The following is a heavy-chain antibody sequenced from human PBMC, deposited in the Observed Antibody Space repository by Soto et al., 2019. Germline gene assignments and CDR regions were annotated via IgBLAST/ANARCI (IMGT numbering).Heavy chain of an antibody. J-gene: IGHJ6*02. CDR2: IRSKAYGGTT. CDR1: GFTFGDYA. V-gene: IGHV3-49*05. Sequence: EVQLVESGGGLVKPGRSLRLSCTASGFTFGDYAMSWFRQAPGKGLEWVGFIRSKAYGGTTEYAASVKGRFTNSRDDCKSIAYLQMNRLKTEDKAGYYCTRGKRRSNHVRGYYYGRGVWGQGTTVNVSS. D-gene: IGHD3-16*01. CDR3: TRGKRRSNHVRGYYYGRGV.